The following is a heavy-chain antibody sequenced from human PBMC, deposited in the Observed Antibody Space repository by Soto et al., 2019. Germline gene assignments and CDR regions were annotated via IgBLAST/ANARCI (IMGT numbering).Heavy chain of an antibody. D-gene: IGHD3-22*01. CDR3: AREASSGYPPWGGYYYGMDV. V-gene: IGHV4-59*01. J-gene: IGHJ6*02. CDR2: IYYSGRT. Sequence: SETLSLTCTVSGGSISSYYWSWIRQPPGKGLEWIGYIYYSGRTNYNPSLKSRVTISVDTSKNQFSLKLSSVTAADTAVYYCAREASSGYPPWGGYYYGMDVWGQGTTVTVSS. CDR1: GGSISSYY.